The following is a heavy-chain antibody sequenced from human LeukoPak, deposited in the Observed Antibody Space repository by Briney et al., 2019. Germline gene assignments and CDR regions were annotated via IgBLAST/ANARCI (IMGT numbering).Heavy chain of an antibody. CDR1: GFTFSRHA. CDR3: ATAYYYDSRGYDPLDY. J-gene: IGHJ4*02. D-gene: IGHD3-22*01. V-gene: IGHV3-23*01. CDR2: ISGSGGFT. Sequence: PGGSLRLSCAASGFTFSRHAMSWVRQAPGKGLEWVSGISGSGGFTYYADSVKGRFTISRDNSKNTLYLQVNSLRAEDTAVYYCATAYYYDSRGYDPLDYWGQGTLVTVSS.